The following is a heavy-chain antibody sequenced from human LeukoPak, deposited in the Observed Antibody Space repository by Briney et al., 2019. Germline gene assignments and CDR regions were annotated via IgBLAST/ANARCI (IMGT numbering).Heavy chain of an antibody. J-gene: IGHJ6*02. CDR2: INPNSGGT. CDR1: GYTFTGYY. V-gene: IGHV1-2*02. D-gene: IGHD6-13*01. CDR3: ARGGSSSWQEFFYYYYGMDV. Sequence: ASVKVSCKASGYTFTGYYMHWVRQVPGQGLEWMGWINPNSGGTNYAQKFQGRVTMTRDTSISTAYMELSRLRSDDTAVYYCARGGSSSWQEFFYYYYGMDVWGQGTTATVSS.